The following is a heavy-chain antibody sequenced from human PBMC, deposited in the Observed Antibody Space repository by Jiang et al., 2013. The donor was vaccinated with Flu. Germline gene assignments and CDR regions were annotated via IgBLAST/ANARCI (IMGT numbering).Heavy chain of an antibody. CDR1: GGSISSSSYY. Sequence: GSGLVKPSETLSLTCTVSGGSISSSSYYWGWIRQPPGKGLEWIGSIYYSGSTYYNPSLKSRVTISVDTSKNQFSLKLSSVTAADTAVYYCARHPSVGVDTAYAFDIWGQGTMVTVSS. J-gene: IGHJ3*02. CDR2: IYYSGST. CDR3: ARHPSVGVDTAYAFDI. D-gene: IGHD5-18*01. V-gene: IGHV4-39*01.